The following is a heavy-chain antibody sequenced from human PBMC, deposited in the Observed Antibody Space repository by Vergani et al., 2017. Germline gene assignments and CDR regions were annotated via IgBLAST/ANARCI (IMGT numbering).Heavy chain of an antibody. CDR1: GFSFHTYW. Sequence: EVQLVESGGGSVQSGGSLRLSCVVSGFSFHTYWMHWVRQAPGKGLMWVARIDEYGNRAIYGDFETGRFTISRDNDKNTVFLQMNNLRADDAGVYYSVLTEYFTGIACDTRFDSWGQGALVTVSS. J-gene: IGHJ5*01. CDR3: VLTEYFTGIACDTRFDS. CDR2: IDEYGNRA. V-gene: IGHV3-74*01. D-gene: IGHD1-14*01.